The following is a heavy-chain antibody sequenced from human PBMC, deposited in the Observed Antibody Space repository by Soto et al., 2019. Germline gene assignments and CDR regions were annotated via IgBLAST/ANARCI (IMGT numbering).Heavy chain of an antibody. D-gene: IGHD2-15*01. J-gene: IGHJ4*02. CDR3: ARDCRTESCPVDY. V-gene: IGHV1-18*01. Sequence: QVQLVQSGTEVKKPGASVKAACKAFGYTFTSYGISWVRQAPGQGLEWMGWISPYNGDRRYAQKLQGRVTMTTDTSTSTAYMELRSLRSDDTAVYYCARDCRTESCPVDYWGQGTLVTVSS. CDR2: ISPYNGDR. CDR1: GYTFTSYG.